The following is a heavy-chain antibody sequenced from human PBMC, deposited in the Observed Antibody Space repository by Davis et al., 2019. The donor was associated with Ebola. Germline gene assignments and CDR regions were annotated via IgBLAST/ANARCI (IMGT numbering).Heavy chain of an antibody. D-gene: IGHD4-17*01. CDR2: ISGSGASR. CDR1: GFIFSNYA. CDR3: AKEKTTVTTFWYFDMDV. V-gene: IGHV3-23*01. J-gene: IGHJ6*02. Sequence: GESLKISCAASGFIFSNYAMNWVRQAPGKGLEWVSAISGSGASRYYADSVKGRFTISRDNSKNTLYLQMNSLRAEDTAVYYCAKEKTTVTTFWYFDMDVWGQGTTVTVSS.